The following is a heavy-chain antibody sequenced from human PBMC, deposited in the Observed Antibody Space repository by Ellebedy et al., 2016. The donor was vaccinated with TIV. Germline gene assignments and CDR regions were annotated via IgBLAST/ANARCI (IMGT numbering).Heavy chain of an antibody. CDR2: VSSTSNHI. Sequence: GESLKISCEVSGFSFSGYWMHWVRQAPGKGLEWVSSVSSTSNHIFYADSVKGRFTISRDNAKNSLYLQMNSLTAEDTAVYYCARDLGSGWCLDSWGQGTLVIVSS. V-gene: IGHV3-21*01. CDR3: ARDLGSGWCLDS. D-gene: IGHD6-19*01. CDR1: GFSFSGYW. J-gene: IGHJ4*02.